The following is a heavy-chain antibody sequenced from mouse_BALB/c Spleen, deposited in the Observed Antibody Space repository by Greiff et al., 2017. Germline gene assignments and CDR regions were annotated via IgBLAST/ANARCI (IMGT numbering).Heavy chain of an antibody. V-gene: IGHV5-12-1*01. Sequence: EVKVVESGGGLVKPGGSLKLSCAASGFAFSSYDMSWVRQTPEKRLEWVAYISSGGGSTYYPDTVKGRFTISRDNAKNTLYLQMSSLKSEDTAMYYCARHVLFDYWGQGTTLTVSS. CDR1: GFAFSSYD. CDR2: ISSGGGST. CDR3: ARHVLFDY. J-gene: IGHJ2*01.